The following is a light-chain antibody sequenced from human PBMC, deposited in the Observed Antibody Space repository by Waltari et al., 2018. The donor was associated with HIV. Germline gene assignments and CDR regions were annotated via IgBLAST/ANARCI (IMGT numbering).Light chain of an antibody. CDR1: SSNIGNNY. CDR3: ATWDDRLSSRV. J-gene: IGLJ2*01. Sequence: QSVLTQPPSASGPPGQRVTIYCSGSSSNIGNNYVYWYQQIHGTAPKLLIFRNNQRPSGVPDRFSGSKSGTSASLAISGLRSDDEADYHCATWDDRLSSRVFGGGTKLTVL. V-gene: IGLV1-47*01. CDR2: RNN.